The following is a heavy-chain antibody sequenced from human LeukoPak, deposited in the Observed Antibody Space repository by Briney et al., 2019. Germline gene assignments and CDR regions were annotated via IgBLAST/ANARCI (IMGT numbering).Heavy chain of an antibody. CDR3: ASQPGGFDY. V-gene: IGHV4-34*01. J-gene: IGHJ4*02. CDR1: GGSFSGYY. Sequence: KSSETLSLTCAVYGGSFSGYYWGWIRQPPGKGLEWIGEINHSGSTNYNPSLKSRVTISVDTSKNQFSLKLSSVTAADTAVYYCASQPGGFDYWGQGTLVTVSS. CDR2: INHSGST. D-gene: IGHD1-14*01.